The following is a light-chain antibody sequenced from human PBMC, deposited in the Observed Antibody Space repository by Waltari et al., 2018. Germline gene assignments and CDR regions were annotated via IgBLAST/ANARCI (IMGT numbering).Light chain of an antibody. CDR3: CSHAGSDTCWV. V-gene: IGLV2-11*01. CDR1: SSDVGGYDF. CDR2: YVS. J-gene: IGLJ3*02. Sequence: QSALTQPRSVSGSPGQSVTISCTGTSSDVGGYDFLSWYQQHPGKAPKLIMYYVSQRPSGVPERFSGSKSGNTASLTITGLQAEDEAEYYCCSHAGSDTCWVFGGGTKVTVL.